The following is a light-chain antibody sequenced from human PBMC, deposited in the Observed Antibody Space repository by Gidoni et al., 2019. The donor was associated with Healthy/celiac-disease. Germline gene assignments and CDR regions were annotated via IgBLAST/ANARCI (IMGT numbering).Light chain of an antibody. CDR2: AAS. J-gene: IGKJ1*01. Sequence: DIQMTPSPSSLSASVGDRVTITCRASQSISSYLNWYQQKPGKAPKLLIYAASSLQSGVPSRCSGSGSGTDFTLTSSSLQPEDLATYYCQQSYSTPPTFGHGTKVEIK. V-gene: IGKV1-39*01. CDR3: QQSYSTPPT. CDR1: QSISSY.